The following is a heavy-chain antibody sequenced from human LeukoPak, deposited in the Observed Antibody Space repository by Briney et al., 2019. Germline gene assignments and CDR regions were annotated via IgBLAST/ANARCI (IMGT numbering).Heavy chain of an antibody. V-gene: IGHV4-38-2*02. CDR2: ICHSGST. J-gene: IGHJ3*01. CDR3: ARNVGGYCGSSSCYSFDV. CDR1: GGSISSYY. Sequence: SETLSLTCTVSGGSISSYYWGWIRQPPGKGLEWIGSICHSGSTYYNPSLKSRVTISVDTSKNQFSLKLSSVTAADTAVYYCARNVGGYCGSSSCYSFDVWGQGTMVTVSS. D-gene: IGHD2-2*02.